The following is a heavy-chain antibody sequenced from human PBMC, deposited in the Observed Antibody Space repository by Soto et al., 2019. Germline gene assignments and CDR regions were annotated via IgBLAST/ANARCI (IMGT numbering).Heavy chain of an antibody. D-gene: IGHD3-9*01. CDR2: IIPIFGTA. V-gene: IGHV1-69*13. CDR3: ARDHYDILTGYYNYYYYGMDV. Sequence: SVKVSCKASGGTFSSYAISWVRQAPGQGLEWMGGIIPIFGTANYAQKFQGRVTITADESTSTAYMELSSLRSEDTAVYYCARDHYDILTGYYNYYYYGMDVWGQGTLVTVSS. CDR1: GGTFSSYA. J-gene: IGHJ6*02.